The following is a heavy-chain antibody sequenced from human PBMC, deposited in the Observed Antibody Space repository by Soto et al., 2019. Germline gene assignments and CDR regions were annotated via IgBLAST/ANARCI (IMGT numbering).Heavy chain of an antibody. CDR1: GGSISSGGYY. CDR2: IYYSGST. V-gene: IGHV4-31*03. D-gene: IGHD3-10*01. J-gene: IGHJ6*02. CDR3: AREKMHRAFGMDV. Sequence: SETLSLTCTVSGGSISSGGYYWSWIRQHPGKGLEWIGYIYYSGSTYYNPSLKSRVTISVDTSKNQFSLKLSSVTAADTAVYYCAREKMHRAFGMDVWGQGTTVTVSS.